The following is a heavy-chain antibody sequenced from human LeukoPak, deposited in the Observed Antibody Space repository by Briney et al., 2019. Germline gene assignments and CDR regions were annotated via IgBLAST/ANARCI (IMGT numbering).Heavy chain of an antibody. J-gene: IGHJ3*02. CDR2: IYYSGST. CDR1: GGSISSYY. V-gene: IGHV4-59*01. CDR3: ASLAVAGTSAFDI. Sequence: PSETLSLTCTVSGGSISSYYWSWIRQPPGKGLEWIGYIYYSGSTNYNPSLKSRVTISVDTSKKQISLKLSSVTAADTAVYYCASLAVAGTSAFDIWGQGTMVTVSS. D-gene: IGHD6-19*01.